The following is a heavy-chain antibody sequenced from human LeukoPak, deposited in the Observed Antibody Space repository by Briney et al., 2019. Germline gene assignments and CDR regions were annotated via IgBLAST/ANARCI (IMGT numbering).Heavy chain of an antibody. CDR3: ARHREYDGRGYSSYLYFDL. J-gene: IGHJ2*01. V-gene: IGHV5-51*01. CDR1: GYNFTTYW. D-gene: IGHD3-22*01. Sequence: GESLKISCKDSGYNFTTYWIGWVRQMPGKGLEWMGIIYPGDSDTIYNPSFQGQVTISADKSISTAYLQWTSLKASDTAMYYCARHREYDGRGYSSYLYFDLWGRGTLVTVSS. CDR2: IYPGDSDT.